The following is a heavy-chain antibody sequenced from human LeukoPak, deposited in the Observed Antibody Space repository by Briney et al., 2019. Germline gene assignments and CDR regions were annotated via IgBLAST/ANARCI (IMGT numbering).Heavy chain of an antibody. D-gene: IGHD2-15*01. J-gene: IGHJ4*02. CDR1: GGSISSSSYY. Sequence: SETLSLTCTVSGGSISSSSYYWGWIRQPPGKGLEWIGSIYYSGSTYYNPSLKSRVTISVDTSKNQFSLKLSSVTAADTAVYYCARLSGGGGYFDYWGRGTLVTVSS. CDR2: IYYSGST. V-gene: IGHV4-39*01. CDR3: ARLSGGGGYFDY.